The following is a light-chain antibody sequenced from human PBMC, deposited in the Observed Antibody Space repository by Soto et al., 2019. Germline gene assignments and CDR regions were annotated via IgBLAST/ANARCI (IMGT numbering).Light chain of an antibody. CDR2: DVS. CDR1: SSDVGGYNY. V-gene: IGLV2-14*01. Sequence: QSALTQPASVSGSPGQSITISCTGTSSDVGGYNYVSWYQQHPGKAPKLMIYDVSNRPSGVSNRFSGSKSGNTASLTISGLQAEDEADYYCSSYTRSSTLVFGTGTQVTVL. CDR3: SSYTRSSTLV. J-gene: IGLJ1*01.